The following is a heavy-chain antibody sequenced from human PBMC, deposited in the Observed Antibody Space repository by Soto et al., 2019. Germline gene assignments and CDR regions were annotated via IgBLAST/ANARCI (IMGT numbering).Heavy chain of an antibody. V-gene: IGHV3-30-3*01. CDR1: GFTFSNYA. J-gene: IGHJ6*02. D-gene: IGHD4-4*01. CDR3: AKELQRGMDV. Sequence: GALRLSCAASGFTFSNYAMHWVRQAPGRGLEWVAVISSDGNKKYYTDSVRGRFTISRDNSKNTLYLQMDSLRVEATAVYYCAKELQRGMDVWGQGTTVTVSS. CDR2: ISSDGNKK.